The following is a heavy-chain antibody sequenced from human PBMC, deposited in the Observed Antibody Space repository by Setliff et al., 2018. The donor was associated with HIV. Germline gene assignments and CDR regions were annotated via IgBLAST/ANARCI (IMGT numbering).Heavy chain of an antibody. CDR1: GFTFSTYG. CDR3: ASPSGSYSEDAFDI. D-gene: IGHD1-26*01. CDR2: IWDDGSNK. J-gene: IGHJ3*02. Sequence: GGSLRLSCAASGFTFSTYGMHWVRQAPGKGLEWVAFIWDDGSNKYYADSVKGRFTISRDNSKNTLYLQMNSLRAEDTAVYYCASPSGSYSEDAFDIWGQGTVVTVS. V-gene: IGHV3-33*01.